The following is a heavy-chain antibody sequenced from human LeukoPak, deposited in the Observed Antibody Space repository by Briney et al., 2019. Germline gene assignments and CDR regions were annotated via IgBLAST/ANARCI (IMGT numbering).Heavy chain of an antibody. J-gene: IGHJ4*02. CDR2: IASDGSST. Sequence: QPGGSLRLSCAASGFTFSSYSMNWVRQAPGKGLVWVSRIASDGSSTTYADSVKGRFSISRDNAKNTLYLQMNSLRVEDTAVYYCARGRPHGNDYWGQGTLVTVSS. V-gene: IGHV3-74*01. CDR1: GFTFSSYS. D-gene: IGHD4-23*01. CDR3: ARGRPHGNDY.